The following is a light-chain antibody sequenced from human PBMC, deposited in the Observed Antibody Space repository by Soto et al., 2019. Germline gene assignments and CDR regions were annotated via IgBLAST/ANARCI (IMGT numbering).Light chain of an antibody. J-gene: IGKJ4*01. Sequence: EIVLTQSPATLSLSPGERATLSCRASQSVSSYLAWYQQKPGQAPRLLIYDASNRATGIPARFSGSGSGTDFTLTISSLETEEFAVYYCQQRSNWPPALTFGGGTKVEIK. CDR2: DAS. V-gene: IGKV3-11*01. CDR3: QQRSNWPPALT. CDR1: QSVSSY.